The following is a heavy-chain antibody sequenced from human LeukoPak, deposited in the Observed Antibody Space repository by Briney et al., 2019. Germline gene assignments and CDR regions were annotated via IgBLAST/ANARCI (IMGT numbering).Heavy chain of an antibody. CDR1: GFTFSSYS. CDR3: ARDLYGSGWYNYFDP. J-gene: IGHJ5*02. CDR2: ISRTSNTI. D-gene: IGHD6-19*01. Sequence: GGSLRLSCAASGFTFSSYSMNWVRQAAGKGLEWVSYISRTSNTIYYADSVKGRFTISRDNAKNSLYLQMNSLRTEDTAVYHCARDLYGSGWYNYFDPWGQGALVTVSS. V-gene: IGHV3-48*01.